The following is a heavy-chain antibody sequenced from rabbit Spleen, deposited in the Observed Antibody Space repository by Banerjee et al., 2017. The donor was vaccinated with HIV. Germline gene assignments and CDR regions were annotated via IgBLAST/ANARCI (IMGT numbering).Heavy chain of an antibody. V-gene: IGHV1S47*01. J-gene: IGHJ4*01. CDR3: VRDTWHFKL. Sequence: QEQVVESGGGLVQPGGSLTLSCKASGFDFSSYGVSWVRQAPGKGLEWIGYIDPVFGSTYYASWVNGRFTISSHNAQNTLYLQLNSLTVADTATYFCVRDTWHFKLWGPGTLVTVS. D-gene: IGHD3-1*01. CDR1: GFDFSSYG. CDR2: IDPVFGST.